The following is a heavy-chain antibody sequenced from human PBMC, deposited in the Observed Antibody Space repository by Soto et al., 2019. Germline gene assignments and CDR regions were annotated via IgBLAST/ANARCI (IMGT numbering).Heavy chain of an antibody. D-gene: IGHD3-22*01. CDR1: GFTFSSYS. V-gene: IGHV3-21*01. CDR2: ITSSSSYI. Sequence: GGSLRLSCAASGFTFSSYSMNWVRQAPGKGLEWVASITSSSSYIYYADSVKGRFTISRDNAKNSLYLQMKSLRAEDTALYYCARGDYHDSSGPFSDAFDVWGQGTMVTVSS. J-gene: IGHJ3*01. CDR3: ARGDYHDSSGPFSDAFDV.